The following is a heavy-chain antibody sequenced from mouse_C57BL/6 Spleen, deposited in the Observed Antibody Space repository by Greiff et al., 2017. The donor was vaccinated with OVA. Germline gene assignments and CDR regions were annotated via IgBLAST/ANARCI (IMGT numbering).Heavy chain of an antibody. CDR3: ARDGYYGRFAY. Sequence: EVQGVESGGGLVKPGGSLKLSCAASGFTFSSYAMSWVRQTPEKRLEWVATISDGGSYTYYPDNVKGRFTISRDNAKNNLYLQMSHLKSEDTAMYYCARDGYYGRFAYWGQGTLVTVSA. D-gene: IGHD1-2*01. CDR1: GFTFSSYA. CDR2: ISDGGSYT. V-gene: IGHV5-4*01. J-gene: IGHJ3*01.